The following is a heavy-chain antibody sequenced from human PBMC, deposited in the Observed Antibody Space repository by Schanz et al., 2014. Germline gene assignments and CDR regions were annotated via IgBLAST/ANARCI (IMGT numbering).Heavy chain of an antibody. J-gene: IGHJ6*03. V-gene: IGHV3-23*01. CDR1: GFSFSSYA. CDR2: ISGSGAST. Sequence: EVQLLESGGGLVQPGGSLRLSCATSGFSFSSYAINWVRQAPGKGLEWVSGISGSGASTYYADSVKGRFTISRDNSKNTLYLQMNSLRPEDTAVYYCARVKYCTITRCYRTETEGIYYMDVWGKGTTVTVSS. D-gene: IGHD2-2*01. CDR3: ARVKYCTITRCYRTETEGIYYMDV.